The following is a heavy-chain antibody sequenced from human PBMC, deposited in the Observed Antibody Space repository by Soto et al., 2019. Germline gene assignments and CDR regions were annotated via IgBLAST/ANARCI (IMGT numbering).Heavy chain of an antibody. D-gene: IGHD3-10*01. CDR2: ISYDGSNK. V-gene: IGHV3-30*18. Sequence: PGGSLRLSCAASGFTFSSYGMHWVRQAPGKGLEWVAVISYDGSNKYYADSVKGRFTISRDNSKNTLYLQMNSLRAEDTAVYYCAKDFEGSYGSGSPYFDPWGQGTLVTVSS. J-gene: IGHJ5*02. CDR1: GFTFSSYG. CDR3: AKDFEGSYGSGSPYFDP.